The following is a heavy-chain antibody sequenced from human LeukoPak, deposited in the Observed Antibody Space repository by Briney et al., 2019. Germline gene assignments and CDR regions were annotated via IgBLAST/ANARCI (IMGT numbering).Heavy chain of an antibody. CDR3: ARSGTATSFYYYYYMDV. D-gene: IGHD4-17*01. V-gene: IGHV4-59*07. CDR1: GDSISPNY. CDR2: IHYTGNT. J-gene: IGHJ6*03. Sequence: PSDSLSFTCTVSGDSISPNYWSWIRQPPGKGLEWIGYIHYTGNTNYNPSLKSRVTISVNTSKNQFSLKLSSVTAADTAVYYCARSGTATSFYYYYYMDVWGKGTTVTVSS.